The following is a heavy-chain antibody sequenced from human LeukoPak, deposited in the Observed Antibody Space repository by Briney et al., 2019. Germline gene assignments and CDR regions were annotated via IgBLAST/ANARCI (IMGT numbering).Heavy chain of an antibody. D-gene: IGHD3-10*01. CDR1: GGSISGGSYY. CDR3: ARVGPRPSYGSGSYSFDY. V-gene: IGHV4-61*02. J-gene: IGHJ4*02. CDR2: IYTSGST. Sequence: SQTLSLTFTVSGGSISGGSYYWSWIRQPAGKGLEWIGRIYTSGSTNYNPSLKSRVTISVDTSKNQFSLKLSSVTAADTAVYYCARVGPRPSYGSGSYSFDYWGQGTLVTVSS.